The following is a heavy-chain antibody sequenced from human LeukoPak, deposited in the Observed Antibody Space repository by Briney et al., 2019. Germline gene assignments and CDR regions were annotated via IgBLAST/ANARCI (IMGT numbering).Heavy chain of an antibody. CDR1: GGSVTSPTYY. J-gene: IGHJ4*02. CDR2: IYYSGST. V-gene: IGHV4-39*07. CDR3: AREGDCSDYACYSSPLVR. D-gene: IGHD2-15*01. Sequence: SETLSLTCTVSGGSVTSPTYYWGWIRQPPGKGLEWIGSIYYSGSTYYNPSLKSRVTISVDTSKNQFSLKLSSVTAADMAVYYCAREGDCSDYACYSSPLVRWGQGTLVTVSS.